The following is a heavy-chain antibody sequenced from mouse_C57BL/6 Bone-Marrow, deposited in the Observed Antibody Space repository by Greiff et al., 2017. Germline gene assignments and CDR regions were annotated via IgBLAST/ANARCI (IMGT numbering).Heavy chain of an antibody. D-gene: IGHD1-1*01. J-gene: IGHJ1*03. CDR1: GYTFTSYW. V-gene: IGHV1-61*01. CDR3: ARGGRRYFDV. Sequence: QVHVKQPGAELVKPGASVKVSCKASGYTFTSYWMDWVKQRPGQGLEWIGNFYPSDSETHYNQKFKDKATLTVDKSSSTAYMQLSSLTSEDSAVYYCARGGRRYFDVWGTGTTVTVSS. CDR2: FYPSDSET.